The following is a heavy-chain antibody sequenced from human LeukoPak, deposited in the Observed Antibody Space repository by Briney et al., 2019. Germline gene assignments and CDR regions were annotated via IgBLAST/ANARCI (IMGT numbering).Heavy chain of an antibody. D-gene: IGHD6-19*01. J-gene: IGHJ5*02. CDR2: INTNTGNP. V-gene: IGHV7-4-1*02. CDR1: GYTFTSHA. CDR3: ARVGLRHEWLVLNWFDP. Sequence: ASVKVSCKASGYTFTSHAMNWVRQAPGQGLEWMGWINTNTGNPTYAQGFTGRFVFSLDTSVSTAYLQISSLKAEDTAVYYCARVGLRHEWLVLNWFDPWGQGTLVTVSS.